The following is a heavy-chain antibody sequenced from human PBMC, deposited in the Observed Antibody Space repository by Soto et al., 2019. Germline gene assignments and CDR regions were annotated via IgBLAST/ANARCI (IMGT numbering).Heavy chain of an antibody. V-gene: IGHV1-69*02. CDR3: ARAGAMVIRSAYYYYGMDV. CDR1: GGTFSSYT. D-gene: IGHD3-22*01. CDR2: IIPILGIA. Sequence: QVQLVQSGAEVKKPRSSVKVSCKASGGTFSSYTISWVRQAPGQGLEWMGRIIPILGIANYAQQFQGRVTVTADKSTDTANMSLSSQRSEARAVDYGARAGAMVIRSAYYYYGMDVWGQGTTVTVSS. J-gene: IGHJ6*02.